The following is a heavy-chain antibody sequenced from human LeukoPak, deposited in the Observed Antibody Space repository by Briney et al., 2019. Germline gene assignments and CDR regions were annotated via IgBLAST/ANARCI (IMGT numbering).Heavy chain of an antibody. J-gene: IGHJ4*02. Sequence: SETLSLTCAVSTDSITSNWWSWVRQPPGKGLEWIREVHKSGSTNYYPSLQSRVTISIDKSKNQIALELTSVTAADTAVYYCARGSGLTMKVVVIDYWGQGTLVTVSS. CDR1: TDSITSNW. CDR2: VHKSGST. D-gene: IGHD3-22*01. CDR3: ARGSGLTMKVVVIDY. V-gene: IGHV4-4*02.